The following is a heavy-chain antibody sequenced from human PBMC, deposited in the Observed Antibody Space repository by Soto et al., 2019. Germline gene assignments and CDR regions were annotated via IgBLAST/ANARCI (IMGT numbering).Heavy chain of an antibody. D-gene: IGHD3-3*01. V-gene: IGHV1-69*13. CDR1: GGTFSSYA. CDR3: AREKYYDFWSGYEPAYYYYGRDV. CDR2: IIPIFGTA. J-gene: IGHJ6*02. Sequence: SVKVSCKASGGTFSSYAISWVRQAPGQGLEWMGGIIPIFGTANYAQKFQGRVTITADESTSTAYMELSSLRSEDTAVYYCAREKYYDFWSGYEPAYYYYGRDVWG.